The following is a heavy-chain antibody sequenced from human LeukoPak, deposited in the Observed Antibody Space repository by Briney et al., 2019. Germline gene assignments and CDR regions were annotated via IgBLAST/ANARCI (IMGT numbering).Heavy chain of an antibody. CDR2: INSNGRNI. J-gene: IGHJ4*02. D-gene: IGHD2-15*01. Sequence: GGSLRLSCAASGFSFSSYEMNWVCQAPGKGLEWISYINSNGRNIDYADSVRGRFTISRDNAKNSLYLQMNSLRAEDTAVYYCARVRVARYCSGGSCYSGMIFDYWGQGTLVTVSS. CDR1: GFSFSSYE. CDR3: ARVRVARYCSGGSCYSGMIFDY. V-gene: IGHV3-48*03.